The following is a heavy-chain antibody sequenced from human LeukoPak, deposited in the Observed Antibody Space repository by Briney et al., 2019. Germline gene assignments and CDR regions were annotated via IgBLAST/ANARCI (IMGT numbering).Heavy chain of an antibody. D-gene: IGHD2-15*01. CDR1: GFTFSSYG. Sequence: HSGGSLRLSCAASGFTFSSYGMHWVRQAPGKGLEWVAVISYDGSNKYYADSVKGRFTISRDNSKNTLYLQMNSLRAEDTAVYYRAKDQPDIVVVVAATPNWFDPWGQGTLVTVSS. CDR2: ISYDGSNK. CDR3: AKDQPDIVVVVAATPNWFDP. V-gene: IGHV3-30*18. J-gene: IGHJ5*02.